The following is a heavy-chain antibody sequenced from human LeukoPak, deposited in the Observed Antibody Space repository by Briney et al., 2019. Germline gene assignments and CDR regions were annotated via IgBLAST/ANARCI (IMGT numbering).Heavy chain of an antibody. CDR1: GFTFSSYS. Sequence: GGSLRLSCAASGFTFSSYSMNWVRQAPGKGLEWVSSISSSSSYIYYADSVKGRFTISRDNAKNSLYLQMNSLRAEDTAVYYCASDAWAGLLRPLQHWGQGTLVTVSS. CDR3: ASDAWAGLLRPLQH. CDR2: ISSSSSYI. D-gene: IGHD3-22*01. V-gene: IGHV3-21*01. J-gene: IGHJ1*01.